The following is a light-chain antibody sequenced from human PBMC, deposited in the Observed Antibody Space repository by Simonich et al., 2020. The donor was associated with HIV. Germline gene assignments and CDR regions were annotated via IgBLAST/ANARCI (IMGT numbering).Light chain of an antibody. V-gene: IGLV1-40*01. CDR2: GNS. CDR1: SSNIGAGYD. J-gene: IGLJ2*01. CDR3: QSYDSSLSGVV. Sequence: QSVLTQPPSVSGAPGQRVTISCTGSSSNIGAGYDVHWYQQLPGTAPKLLIHGNSNRPSGVPDLFSGSKSGTSASLAITGLQAEDEADYYCQSYDSSLSGVVFGGGTKLTVL.